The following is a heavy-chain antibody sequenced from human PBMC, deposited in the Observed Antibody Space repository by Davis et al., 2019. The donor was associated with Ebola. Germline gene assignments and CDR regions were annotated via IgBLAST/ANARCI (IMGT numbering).Heavy chain of an antibody. CDR2: IYLDDSHT. CDR1: GYRASNNW. J-gene: IGHJ6*02. Sequence: GGSLRLSCKGLGYRASNNWLGWVRQTPGKGLEWMGVIYLDDSHTIYSPSFRGQVTFSADKSISTAYLQWSSLKASDTAMYYCARQGGYSSSGYGMDVWGQGTTVTVSS. D-gene: IGHD6-13*01. V-gene: IGHV5-51*01. CDR3: ARQGGYSSSGYGMDV.